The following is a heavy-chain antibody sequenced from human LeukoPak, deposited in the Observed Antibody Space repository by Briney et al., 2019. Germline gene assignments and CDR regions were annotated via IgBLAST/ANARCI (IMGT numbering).Heavy chain of an antibody. CDR1: GYSFTSYW. CDR2: IYPGDSDT. CDR3: ARQGITMVRGVIITDNWFDP. J-gene: IGHJ5*02. D-gene: IGHD3-10*01. Sequence: GESLKISCKGSGYSFTSYWISWVRQMPGKGLEWMGIIYPGDSDTRYSPSFQGQVTISADKSISTAYLQWSSLKASDTAMYYCARQGITMVRGVIITDNWFDPWGQGTLVTVSS. V-gene: IGHV5-51*01.